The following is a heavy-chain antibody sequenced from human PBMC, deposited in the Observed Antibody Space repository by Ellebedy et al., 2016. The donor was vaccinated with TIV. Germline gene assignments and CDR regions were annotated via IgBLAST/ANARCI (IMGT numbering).Heavy chain of an antibody. CDR1: GNTLTELS. D-gene: IGHD6-13*01. Sequence: ASVKVSCXVSGNTLTELSMHWVRQAPGQGLEWMGWINPNSGDANYAQKFQGWVTMTRNTSISTAYMELSSLRSEDTAVYYCGCGIAGPGPDAMDFWGQGTTVIVSS. CDR3: GCGIAGPGPDAMDF. J-gene: IGHJ6*02. CDR2: INPNSGDA. V-gene: IGHV1-2*04.